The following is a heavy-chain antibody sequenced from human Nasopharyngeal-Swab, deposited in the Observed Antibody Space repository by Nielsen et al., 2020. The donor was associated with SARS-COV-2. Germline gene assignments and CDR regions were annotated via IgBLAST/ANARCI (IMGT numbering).Heavy chain of an antibody. D-gene: IGHD3-3*01. Sequence: SVNVSCKASGYTFTSYYMHWVRQAPGQGLEWMGIINPSGGSTSYAQKFQGRVTMTRDTSTSTVYMELSSLRSEDTAVYYCARDPSITIFGVVIMDYWGQGTLVTVSS. CDR2: INPSGGST. CDR3: ARDPSITIFGVVIMDY. CDR1: GYTFTSYY. V-gene: IGHV1-46*01. J-gene: IGHJ4*02.